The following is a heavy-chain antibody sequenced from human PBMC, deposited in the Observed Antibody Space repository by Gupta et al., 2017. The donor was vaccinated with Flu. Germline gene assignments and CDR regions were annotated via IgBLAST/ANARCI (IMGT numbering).Heavy chain of an antibody. CDR2: ISGSGGTT. V-gene: IGHV3-23*01. D-gene: IGHD1-26*01. Sequence: EVHLLESGGGLVQPGGSLKLPCAASGFTFISYAMSLVRQAPGKGLEWVSAISGSGGTTYYADSVKGRFTISRDNSKNTLYLQMNSLRAEDTAVYYCAKAVDSGSYLVDYWGQGTLVTVSS. CDR3: AKAVDSGSYLVDY. CDR1: GFTFISYA. J-gene: IGHJ4*02.